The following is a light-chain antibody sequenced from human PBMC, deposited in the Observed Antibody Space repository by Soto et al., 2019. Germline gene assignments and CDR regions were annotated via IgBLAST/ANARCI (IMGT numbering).Light chain of an antibody. CDR1: SSDVGGYNY. J-gene: IGLJ2*01. CDR2: DVS. CDR3: SSSTSSSNRDVV. Sequence: QSVLTQPASVSGSPGQSITISCTGTSSDVGGYNYVSWYQQPPGKAPKLMIYDVSNRPSGVSNRFSGSKSGNTASLTISGLQAEDEADYYCSSSTSSSNRDVVFGGGTKLTVL. V-gene: IGLV2-14*01.